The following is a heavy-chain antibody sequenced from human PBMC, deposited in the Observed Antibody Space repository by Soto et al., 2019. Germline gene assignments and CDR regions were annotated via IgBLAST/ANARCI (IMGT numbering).Heavy chain of an antibody. V-gene: IGHV3-21*04. CDR1: GFTFSSYS. Sequence: GGSLRLSCAASGFTFSSYSMNWVRQAPGKGLEWVSSISSSSSYIYYADSVKGRFTISRDNAKDSLYLQMNSLRAEDTAVYYCARAGEYSSSSFDYWGQGTLVTVSS. CDR2: ISSSSSYI. D-gene: IGHD6-6*01. CDR3: ARAGEYSSSSFDY. J-gene: IGHJ4*02.